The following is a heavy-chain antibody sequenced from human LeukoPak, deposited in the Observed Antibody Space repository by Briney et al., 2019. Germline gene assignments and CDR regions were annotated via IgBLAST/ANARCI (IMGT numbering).Heavy chain of an antibody. D-gene: IGHD6-6*01. Sequence: PGGSLRLSCAASGFTFRNYAMSWVRQAPGKGLERVSTISGSGGSTYYADSVKGRFAISRDNSKNTLYLQMNSLRDEDTAVYYCASGRGIENSSPLDYWGQGTLVTVSS. V-gene: IGHV3-23*01. J-gene: IGHJ4*02. CDR1: GFTFRNYA. CDR2: ISGSGGST. CDR3: ASGRGIENSSPLDY.